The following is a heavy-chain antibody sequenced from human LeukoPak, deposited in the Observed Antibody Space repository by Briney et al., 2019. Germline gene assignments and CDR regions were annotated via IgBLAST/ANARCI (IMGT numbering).Heavy chain of an antibody. CDR1: NYTFTSYG. CDR2: ISAYNGNT. Sequence: PRASVKVSCKASNYTFTSYGISWARQAPGQGLEWMGWISAYNGNTNYAQKLQGRVTMTTDTFTSTAYMELRSLRSDDTAVYYCARDKLLWFGESRAFDIWGQGTMVTVSS. D-gene: IGHD3-10*01. V-gene: IGHV1-18*01. CDR3: ARDKLLWFGESRAFDI. J-gene: IGHJ3*02.